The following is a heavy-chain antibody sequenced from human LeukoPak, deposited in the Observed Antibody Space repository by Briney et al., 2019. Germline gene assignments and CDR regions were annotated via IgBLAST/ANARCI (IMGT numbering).Heavy chain of an antibody. D-gene: IGHD3-22*01. CDR1: GGSFSGYY. V-gene: IGHV4-34*01. CDR3: ARGPNAYYYDSTGYYFY. Sequence: PSETLSLTCAVYGGSFSGYYWSWIRQPPGKGLEWIGEINHSGSTNYNPSLKSRVTISVDTSKNQFFLKLSSVTAADTAVYYCARGPNAYYYDSTGYYFYWGQGTLVTVSS. CDR2: INHSGST. J-gene: IGHJ4*02.